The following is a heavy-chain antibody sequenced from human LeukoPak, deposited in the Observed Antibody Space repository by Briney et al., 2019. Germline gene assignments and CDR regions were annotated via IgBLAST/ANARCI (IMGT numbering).Heavy chain of an antibody. CDR3: ARARVAAAGTFTDY. D-gene: IGHD6-13*01. J-gene: IGHJ4*02. V-gene: IGHV4-34*01. CDR1: GGSFSGYY. CDR2: INHSGST. Sequence: SETLSLTCAVYGGSFSGYYWSWIRQPPGKGLEWIGEINHSGSTNYNPSLKSRVTISVDTSKNQFSLKLSSVIAADTAVYYCARARVAAAGTFTDYWGQGTLVTVSS.